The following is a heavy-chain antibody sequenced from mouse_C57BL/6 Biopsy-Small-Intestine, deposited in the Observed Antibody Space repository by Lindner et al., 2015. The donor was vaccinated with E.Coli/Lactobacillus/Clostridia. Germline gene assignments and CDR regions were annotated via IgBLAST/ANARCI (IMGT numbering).Heavy chain of an antibody. V-gene: IGHV5-17*01. CDR3: ARRFHYYGSSLGYFDV. Sequence: VQLQESGEDLVKPGGSLKLSCAASGFTFSDYGMHWVRQAPEKGLEWVAYISSGSTTIYYADTVKGRFTISRDNAKNTLFLQMTSLRSEDTAMYYCARRFHYYGSSLGYFDVWGTGTAVTVSS. D-gene: IGHD1-1*01. CDR2: ISSGSTTI. J-gene: IGHJ1*03. CDR1: GFTFSDYG.